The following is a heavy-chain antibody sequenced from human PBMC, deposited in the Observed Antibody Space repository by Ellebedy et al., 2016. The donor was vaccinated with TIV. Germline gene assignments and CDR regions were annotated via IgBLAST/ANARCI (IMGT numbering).Heavy chain of an antibody. CDR3: ARGGYYYDSSGYLPHFQLMDV. CDR1: GFTFSSYA. CDR2: ISYDGSNK. J-gene: IGHJ6*03. Sequence: GESLKISXAASGFTFSSYAMHWVRQAPGKGLEWVAVISYDGSNKYYADSVKGRFTISRGNSKNTLYLQMNSLRAEDTAVYYCARGGYYYDSSGYLPHFQLMDVWGKGTTVTVSS. D-gene: IGHD3-22*01. V-gene: IGHV3-30-3*01.